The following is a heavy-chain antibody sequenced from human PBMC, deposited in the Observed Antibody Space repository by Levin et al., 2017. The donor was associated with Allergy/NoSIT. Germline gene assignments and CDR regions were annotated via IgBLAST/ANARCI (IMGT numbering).Heavy chain of an antibody. CDR3: ARGVPAIEGPSYYYYYGLDV. CDR1: GYIFTTYA. D-gene: IGHD1-1*01. CDR2: INTGNGNT. Sequence: GESLKISCKASGYIFTTYAIHWVRQAPGQRLEWMGWINTGNGNTKYSQKFQDRVTITRDTSASTAYMDLSGLRSEDAAVYYCARGVPAIEGPSYYYYYGLDVWGQGTTITVSS. J-gene: IGHJ6*02. V-gene: IGHV1-3*04.